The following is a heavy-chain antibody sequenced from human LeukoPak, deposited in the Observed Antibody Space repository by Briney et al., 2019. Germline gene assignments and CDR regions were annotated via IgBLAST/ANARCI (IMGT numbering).Heavy chain of an antibody. V-gene: IGHV3-30*03. CDR1: GFTFRRHG. CDR3: ARDGVVVAAPDY. Sequence: GGSLRLSCAASGFTFRRHGMHWVRQAPGKGLEWVVVISADGNTKYYVDSVEGRFTISRDNSKSTVYLEMNSLREEDTAVYYCARDGVVVAAPDYWGQGTLVTVSS. CDR2: ISADGNTK. D-gene: IGHD2-15*01. J-gene: IGHJ4*02.